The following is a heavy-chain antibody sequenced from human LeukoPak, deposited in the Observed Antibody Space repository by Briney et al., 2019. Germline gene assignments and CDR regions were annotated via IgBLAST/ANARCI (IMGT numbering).Heavy chain of an antibody. CDR1: GYTFTSYG. CDR2: ISAYNGNT. Sequence: GASVKVSCKASGYTFTSYGISWVRQAPGQGLEWMGWISAYNGNTNYAQKLQGRVTMTTDTSTSTAYMELRSLRSDDTAVYYCARDQQLWVVVPVEGFDYWGQGTLVTVSS. V-gene: IGHV1-18*01. J-gene: IGHJ4*02. CDR3: ARDQQLWVVVPVEGFDY. D-gene: IGHD2-2*01.